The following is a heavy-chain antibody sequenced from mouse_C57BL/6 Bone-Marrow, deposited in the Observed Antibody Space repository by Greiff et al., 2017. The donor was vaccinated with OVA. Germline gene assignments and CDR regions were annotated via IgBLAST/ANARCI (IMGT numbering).Heavy chain of an antibody. D-gene: IGHD1-1*01. Sequence: EVKLVESGGGLVQPKGSLKLSCAASGFSFNTYAMNWVRQAPGKGLEWVARIRSKSNNYATYYADSVKDRFTISRDDPESMLYLQMNNLKTEDTAMYYCVRHKDYYGLFAYWGQGTLVTVSA. CDR2: IRSKSNNYAT. CDR1: GFSFNTYA. V-gene: IGHV10-1*01. J-gene: IGHJ3*01. CDR3: VRHKDYYGLFAY.